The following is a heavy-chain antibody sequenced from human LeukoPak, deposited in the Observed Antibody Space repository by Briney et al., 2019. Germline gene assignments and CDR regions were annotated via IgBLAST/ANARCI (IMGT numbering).Heavy chain of an antibody. V-gene: IGHV4-59*01. Sequence: SETLSLTCTVSGGSISSYYWSWIRQPPGKGLEWIGYIYDSGSTNYNPSLKSRVTISVDTSKNQFSLKLSSVTAADTAVYYCACLTTADAFDIWGQGTMVTVSS. D-gene: IGHD3-22*01. CDR1: GGSISSYY. CDR3: ACLTTADAFDI. CDR2: IYDSGST. J-gene: IGHJ3*02.